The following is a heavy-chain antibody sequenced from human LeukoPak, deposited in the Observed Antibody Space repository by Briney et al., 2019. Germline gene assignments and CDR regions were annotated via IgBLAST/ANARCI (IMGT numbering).Heavy chain of an antibody. CDR3: ARDRIAARLKHYYYYYGMDV. J-gene: IGHJ6*02. V-gene: IGHV1-3*01. Sequence: SVKVSCKASGYTFTSYAMHWVRQAPGQRLEWMGWINAGNGNTKYSQKFQGRVTITRDTSASTAYMELSSLRSEDTAVYYCARDRIAARLKHYYYYYGMDVWGQGTTVTVSS. D-gene: IGHD6-6*01. CDR2: INAGNGNT. CDR1: GYTFTSYA.